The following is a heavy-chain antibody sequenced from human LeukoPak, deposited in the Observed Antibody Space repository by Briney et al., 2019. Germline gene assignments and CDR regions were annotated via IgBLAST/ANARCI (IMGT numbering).Heavy chain of an antibody. D-gene: IGHD1-26*01. CDR3: AKSGGYGLVDY. CDR2: IYSSGST. Sequence: PSETLSLTCTVSGASISGSGYYWGWIRQPPGKGLEWIGSIYSSGSTYYNASLQSRVTISIETSKNQISLRLNSVTAADTAMYYCAKSGGYGLVDYWGQGTLVTVSS. CDR1: GASISGSGYY. V-gene: IGHV4-39*01. J-gene: IGHJ4*02.